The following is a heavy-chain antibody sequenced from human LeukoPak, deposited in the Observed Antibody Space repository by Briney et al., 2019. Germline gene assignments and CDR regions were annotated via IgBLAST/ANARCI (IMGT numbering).Heavy chain of an antibody. Sequence: ASVKVSRKASGYTFTNYYMHWVRQAPGQGREWMGIINPSGGSTNYAQKFQGRVTMTREMSMRTVYMELSSLRSEDTAVFYCTTFDYWGQGTLVTVSS. CDR1: GYTFTNYY. CDR2: INPSGGST. D-gene: IGHD1-1*01. V-gene: IGHV1-46*01. CDR3: TTFDY. J-gene: IGHJ4*02.